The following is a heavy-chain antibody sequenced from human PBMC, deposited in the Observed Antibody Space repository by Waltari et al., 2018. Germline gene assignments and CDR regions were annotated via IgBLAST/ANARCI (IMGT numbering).Heavy chain of an antibody. Sequence: QVQLVQSGSELKKPGASVKVSCKASGYTFTSYAMTWVRQAPGQGLEWMGWINTNTGNPTYAQGFTGRFVFSLDTSVSTAYLQISSLKAEDTAVYYCARQPPYYYDSSGYYRPFDYWGQGTLVTVSS. CDR3: ARQPPYYYDSSGYYRPFDY. V-gene: IGHV7-4-1*02. CDR1: GYTFTSYA. D-gene: IGHD3-22*01. CDR2: INTNTGNP. J-gene: IGHJ4*02.